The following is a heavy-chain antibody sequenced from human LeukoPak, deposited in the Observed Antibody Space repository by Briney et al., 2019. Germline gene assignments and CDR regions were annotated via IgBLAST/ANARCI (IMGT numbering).Heavy chain of an antibody. D-gene: IGHD6-19*01. CDR1: GGSISSGSYY. V-gene: IGHV4-61*09. Sequence: PSETLSLTCTVSGGSISSGSYYWNWIRQPAGKGLEWLGNIFTRGTTNYNASLESRLTISLDTARNQFSLSLRSVTAADTAIYFCARSSFAVYFNYWGQGTLVTASS. CDR2: IFTRGTT. CDR3: ARSSFAVYFNY. J-gene: IGHJ4*02.